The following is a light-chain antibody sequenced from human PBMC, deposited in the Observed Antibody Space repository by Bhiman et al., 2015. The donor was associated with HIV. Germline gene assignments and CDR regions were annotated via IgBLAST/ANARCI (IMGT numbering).Light chain of an antibody. Sequence: SYELTQPPSVSVSPGQTARITCSGDALAKQYAYWYQQKPGQAPVLVIYKDSERPSGIPERFSGSSSGTTVTLTISGVQAEDEADYYCQSPDSSGTKVFGGGTKLTVL. CDR1: ALAKQY. J-gene: IGLJ3*02. V-gene: IGLV3-25*03. CDR2: KDS. CDR3: QSPDSSGTKV.